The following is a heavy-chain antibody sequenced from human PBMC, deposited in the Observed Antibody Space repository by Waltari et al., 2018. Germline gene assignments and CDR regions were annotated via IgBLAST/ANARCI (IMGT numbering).Heavy chain of an antibody. Sequence: EVYLEESGGGLVQPGGSLRLSCVGSGFILTKYWMNWVRQAPGKGLEWVANMKPDGTEKDYVDSVKGRFIISREYADNSLYLQMNSLRAEDTAVYYCAVTTVTRGGYYYYYGMDVWGKGTTVTVSS. D-gene: IGHD4-17*01. CDR3: AVTTVTRGGYYYYYGMDV. CDR1: GFILTKYW. V-gene: IGHV3-7*01. CDR2: MKPDGTEK. J-gene: IGHJ6*04.